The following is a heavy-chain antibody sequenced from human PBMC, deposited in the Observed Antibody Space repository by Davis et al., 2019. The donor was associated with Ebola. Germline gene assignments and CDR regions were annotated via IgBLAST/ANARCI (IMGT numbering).Heavy chain of an antibody. V-gene: IGHV3-73*01. CDR3: SQTLGGSGSYYNMVYYYYGMDV. J-gene: IGHJ6*02. Sequence: PGGSLRLSCAASGFTFSGSAMHWVRQASGKGLEWVGRIRSKANSYATAYAASVKGRFTISRDDSKNTAYLQMNSLKTEDTAVYYCSQTLGGSGSYYNMVYYYYGMDVWGQGTTVTVSS. D-gene: IGHD3-10*01. CDR1: GFTFSGSA. CDR2: IRSKANSYAT.